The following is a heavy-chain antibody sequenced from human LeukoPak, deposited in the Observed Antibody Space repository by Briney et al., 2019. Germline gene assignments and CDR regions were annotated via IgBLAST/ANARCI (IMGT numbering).Heavy chain of an antibody. D-gene: IGHD6-19*01. V-gene: IGHV4-34*01. CDR3: ASGSSGWLH. CDR1: GGSFSGYY. CDR2: INHSGST. J-gene: IGHJ4*02. Sequence: SETLSLTCAVYGGSFSGYYWSWIRQPPGKGLEWIGEINHSGSTNYNPSLKSRITISVDTSKNQFSLKLSSVTAADTAVYYCASGSSGWLHWGQGTLVTVSS.